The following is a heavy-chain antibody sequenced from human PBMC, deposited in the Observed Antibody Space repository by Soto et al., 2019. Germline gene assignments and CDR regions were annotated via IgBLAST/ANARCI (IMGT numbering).Heavy chain of an antibody. CDR2: IYYSGST. J-gene: IGHJ3*02. V-gene: IGHV4-61*01. D-gene: IGHD3-10*01. Sequence: QVQLQESGPGLVKPSETLSLTCTVSGGSVSSGSYYWSWIRQPPGKGLEWIGYIYYSGSTNYNPSLKGRVTISVDTSKNQFSLKLSSVTAADTAVYYCASVDRDPPGPTAFDIWGQGTMVTVSS. CDR1: GGSVSSGSYY. CDR3: ASVDRDPPGPTAFDI.